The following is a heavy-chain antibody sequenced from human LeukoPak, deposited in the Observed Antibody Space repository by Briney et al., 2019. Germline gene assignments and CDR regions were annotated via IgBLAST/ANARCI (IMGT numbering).Heavy chain of an antibody. CDR1: GFTFSSYA. D-gene: IGHD5-24*01. J-gene: IGHJ4*02. CDR3: ARDRRWD. Sequence: PGGSLRLSCAASGFTFSSYALHWVRQAPGKGLEWLAVVSYDGSMTYYADFVKGRFTISRDNSKNTLFLQVNSLRPEDTAVYYCARDRRWDWGQGTLVTVSS. V-gene: IGHV3-30-3*01. CDR2: VSYDGSMT.